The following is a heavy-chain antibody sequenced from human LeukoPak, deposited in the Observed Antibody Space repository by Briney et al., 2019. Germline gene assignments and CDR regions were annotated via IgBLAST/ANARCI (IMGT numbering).Heavy chain of an antibody. V-gene: IGHV4-31*02. CDR2: IYYSGST. J-gene: IGHJ6*02. Sequence: LRLSCAASGFTFSSYAMSWIRQHPGKGLEWIGYIYYSGSTYYNPSLKSRVTISVDTSKNQFSLKLSSVTAADTAVYYCARVIGYSSGWYYGMDVWGQGTTVTVSS. D-gene: IGHD6-19*01. CDR3: ARVIGYSSGWYYGMDV. CDR1: GFTFSSYA.